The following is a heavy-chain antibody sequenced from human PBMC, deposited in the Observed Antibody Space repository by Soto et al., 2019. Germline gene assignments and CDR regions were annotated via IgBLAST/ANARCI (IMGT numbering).Heavy chain of an antibody. CDR2: IDSSGEK. D-gene: IGHD6-19*01. Sequence: QVTLKESGPVLVKPTETLTLRCTVSGLSITDSEMGVSWIRQPPGQPLEWLAHIDSSGEKSYRTFLKSRLAISKDTSKSQIVLNMTIMDPADTATYYCARRHLAVAVSPWFDPWGQGIPVTVSS. J-gene: IGHJ5*02. CDR3: ARRHLAVAVSPWFDP. V-gene: IGHV2-26*01. CDR1: GLSITDSEMG.